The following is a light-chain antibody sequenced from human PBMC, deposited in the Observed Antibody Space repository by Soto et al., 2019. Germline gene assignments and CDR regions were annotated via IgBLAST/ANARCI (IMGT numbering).Light chain of an antibody. Sequence: VCPTSPGTLSLSPVSRSTLSGRSSQNLGTLYLAWFQQKSGQAPRLLIYSASRRATGIPDRFTGSGSGTDFTLTINRVEPEDFAVYFCQQYAGSPRTFGQGTTVEIK. CDR1: QNLGTLY. V-gene: IGKV3-20*01. CDR2: SAS. CDR3: QQYAGSPRT. J-gene: IGKJ1*01.